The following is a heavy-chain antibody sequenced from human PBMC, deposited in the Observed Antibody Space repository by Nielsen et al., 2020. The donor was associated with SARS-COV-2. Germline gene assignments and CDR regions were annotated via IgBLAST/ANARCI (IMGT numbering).Heavy chain of an antibody. Sequence: ASVKVSCKASGYTFTSYDINWVRQAPGQGLEWMGWINPNSGGTNYAQKFQGRVTMTRDTSISTAYMELRSLRSDDTAVYFCARDYFGDYLDAFDIWGQGTMVVVSS. CDR2: INPNSGGT. CDR3: ARDYFGDYLDAFDI. V-gene: IGHV1-2*02. D-gene: IGHD4-17*01. CDR1: GYTFTSYD. J-gene: IGHJ3*02.